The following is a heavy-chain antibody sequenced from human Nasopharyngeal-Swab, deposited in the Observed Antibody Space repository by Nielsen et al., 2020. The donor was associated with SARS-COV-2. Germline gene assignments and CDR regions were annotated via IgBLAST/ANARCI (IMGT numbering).Heavy chain of an antibody. Sequence: GESLKISCEASGFTFNRLDMSWVRQAPGQGLEWGAGISNNGDTTYYEDSVEGRFTISRDNSKNKMFLQMNNLRTDETAVYYCAKAGRDISSTNDFDLWGQGTLVTVSS. D-gene: IGHD3-9*01. J-gene: IGHJ3*01. CDR3: AKAGRDISSTNDFDL. CDR1: GFTFNRLD. CDR2: ISNNGDTT. V-gene: IGHV3-23*01.